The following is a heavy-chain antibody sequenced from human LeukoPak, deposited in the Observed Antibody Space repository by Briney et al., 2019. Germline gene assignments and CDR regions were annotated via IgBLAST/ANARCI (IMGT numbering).Heavy chain of an antibody. CDR3: ARDRGDYYDSSGYDY. Sequence: PSETLSLTCTVSGGSVSSGSYYWSWIRQPPGKGLEWIVYIYYSGSTNYNPSLKSRVTISVDTSKNQFSLKLSSVTAADTAVYYCARDRGDYYDSSGYDYWGQGTLVTVSS. CDR2: IYYSGST. D-gene: IGHD3-22*01. J-gene: IGHJ4*02. V-gene: IGHV4-61*01. CDR1: GGSVSSGSYY.